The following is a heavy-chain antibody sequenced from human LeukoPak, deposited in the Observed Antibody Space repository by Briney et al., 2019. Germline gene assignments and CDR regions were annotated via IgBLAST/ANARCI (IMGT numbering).Heavy chain of an antibody. D-gene: IGHD3-22*01. CDR2: ISGSGGST. CDR3: AKDYYDSSGYYDLDY. CDR1: GFTFSSYA. V-gene: IGHV3-23*01. J-gene: IGHJ4*02. Sequence: GGSLRLSCAASGFTFSSYAMGWVRQAPGKGLEWVSAISGSGGSTYYADSVKGRFTISRDNSKNTLYLQMNSLRAEDTAVYYCAKDYYDSSGYYDLDYWGQGTLVTVSS.